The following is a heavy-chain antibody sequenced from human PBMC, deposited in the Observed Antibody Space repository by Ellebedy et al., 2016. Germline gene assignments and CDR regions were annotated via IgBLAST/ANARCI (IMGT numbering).Heavy chain of an antibody. Sequence: SETLSLTCAVSGGSITSGGYSWTWIRQPPGKNLEWIGYIYHSGTTYYDPSLKSRVTISVDRSKNQFSLRLSSVTAADTAVYYCARNNYTSGTWGQGTLVTVSS. CDR2: IYHSGTT. CDR3: ARNNYTSGT. V-gene: IGHV4-30-2*01. D-gene: IGHD3-10*01. J-gene: IGHJ5*01. CDR1: GGSITSGGYS.